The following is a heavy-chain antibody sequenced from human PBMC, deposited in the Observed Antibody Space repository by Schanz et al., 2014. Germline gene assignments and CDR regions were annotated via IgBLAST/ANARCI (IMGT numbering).Heavy chain of an antibody. J-gene: IGHJ3*02. Sequence: VQLVDSGGDLVQPGGSLRLSCSASGFTFSTFAMHWVRQAPGKGLEWVSAISGSGGSTYYADSVKGRFTISRDNSKNTLYLQMNSLRAEDTAVYYCAKGRFGELSAFDIWGQGTMVTVSS. V-gene: IGHV3-23*04. D-gene: IGHD3-10*01. CDR3: AKGRFGELSAFDI. CDR1: GFTFSTFA. CDR2: ISGSGGST.